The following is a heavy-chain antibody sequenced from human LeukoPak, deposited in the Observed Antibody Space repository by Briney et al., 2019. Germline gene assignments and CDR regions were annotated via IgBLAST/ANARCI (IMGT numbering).Heavy chain of an antibody. Sequence: ASVKVSCKASGYTFTSYGISWVRQAPGQELEWMGWISAYNGNTNYAQKLQGRVTMTTDTSTSTAYMELRSLRSDDTAVYYCARVIGSPPYYYYYYMDVWGKGTTVTDSS. D-gene: IGHD3-10*01. CDR1: GYTFTSYG. CDR3: ARVIGSPPYYYYYYMDV. J-gene: IGHJ6*03. V-gene: IGHV1-18*01. CDR2: ISAYNGNT.